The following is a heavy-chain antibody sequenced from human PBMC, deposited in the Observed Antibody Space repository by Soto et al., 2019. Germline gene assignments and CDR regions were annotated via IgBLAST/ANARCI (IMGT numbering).Heavy chain of an antibody. D-gene: IGHD5-18*01. CDR1: GFSFRTFS. V-gene: IGHV3-48*02. J-gene: IGHJ4*02. CDR2: IGRDSSPI. Sequence: EIQLVESGGGSVQPGGSLRLSCAASGFSFRTFSMTWVRQAPGKGLEWVSYIGRDSSPIYYADSVQGRFTISRDDAKNSLSLQMHSLRDEDTAVYYCAGSRDGYGWGQGTLVTVSS. CDR3: AGSRDGYG.